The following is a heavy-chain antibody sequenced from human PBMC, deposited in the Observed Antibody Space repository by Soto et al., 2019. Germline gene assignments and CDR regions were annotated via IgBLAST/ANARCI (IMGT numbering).Heavy chain of an antibody. J-gene: IGHJ3*02. CDR1: GSSLSTSGVG. D-gene: IGHD3-22*01. V-gene: IGHV2-5*01. Sequence: ESGPTLVNPTQTLTLTCSFSGSSLSTSGVGVGWIRQPPGEALEWLGIIYWNDNKRYSPSLKSRLTITKDTSKNQVVLTMTNMNPVDTATYYCAFSSEIDSSGYYRQRDSFDMWGQGTMVTVSS. CDR3: AFSSEIDSSGYYRQRDSFDM. CDR2: IYWNDNK.